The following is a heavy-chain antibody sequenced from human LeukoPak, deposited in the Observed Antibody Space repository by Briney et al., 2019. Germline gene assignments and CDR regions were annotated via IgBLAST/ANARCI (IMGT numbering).Heavy chain of an antibody. V-gene: IGHV1-2*02. Sequence: ASVKVSCKASGYTFTCYYMHWVRQAPGQGLEWMGWINPNSGGTNYAQKFQGRVTMTRDTSISTAYMELSRLRSDDTAVYYCARAVTLYTAMVTGYWGQGTLVTVSS. D-gene: IGHD5-18*01. CDR3: ARAVTLYTAMVTGY. CDR2: INPNSGGT. J-gene: IGHJ4*02. CDR1: GYTFTCYY.